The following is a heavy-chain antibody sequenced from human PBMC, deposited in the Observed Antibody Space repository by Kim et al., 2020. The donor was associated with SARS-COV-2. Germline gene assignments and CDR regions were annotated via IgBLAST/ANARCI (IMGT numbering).Heavy chain of an antibody. CDR1: GGSISSSSYY. CDR2: IYYSGST. Sequence: SETLSLTCTVSGGSISSSSYYWGWIRQPPGKGLEWIGSIYYSGSTYYNPSLKSRVTISVDTSKNQFSLKLISVTAADTAVYYCARLSPSDILTGYYTPPGGFRAPIRAFDIWGQGTMVTVSS. D-gene: IGHD3-9*01. V-gene: IGHV4-39*01. J-gene: IGHJ3*02. CDR3: ARLSPSDILTGYYTPPGGFRAPIRAFDI.